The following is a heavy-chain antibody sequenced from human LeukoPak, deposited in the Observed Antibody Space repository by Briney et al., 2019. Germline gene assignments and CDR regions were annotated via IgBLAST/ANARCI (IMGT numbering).Heavy chain of an antibody. CDR2: ICPGDSDT. V-gene: IGHV5-51*01. J-gene: IGHJ3*02. D-gene: IGHD1-26*01. CDR3: ARLDSERAFDI. Sequence: GESLKISFKGSGYSFTSYWIGWVRQMPGKGLEWMEIICPGDSDTRYSPSFHGQVTISADKSISTAYLQWSSLKASDTAMYYCARLDSERAFDIWGQGTMVTVSS. CDR1: GYSFTSYW.